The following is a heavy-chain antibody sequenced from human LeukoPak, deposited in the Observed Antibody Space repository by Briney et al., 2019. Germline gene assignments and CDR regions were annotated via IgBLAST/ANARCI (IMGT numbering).Heavy chain of an antibody. J-gene: IGHJ5*02. CDR1: GYTLTELS. V-gene: IGHV1-46*01. D-gene: IGHD3-3*01. CDR3: AAEPRITIFGVVIIGWFDP. Sequence: RASVKVSCKVSGYTLTELSMHWVRQAPGQGLEWMGIINPSGGSTSYAQKFQGRVTMTRDTSTSTVYMELSSLRSEDTAVYYCAAEPRITIFGVVIIGWFDPWGQGTLVTVSS. CDR2: INPSGGST.